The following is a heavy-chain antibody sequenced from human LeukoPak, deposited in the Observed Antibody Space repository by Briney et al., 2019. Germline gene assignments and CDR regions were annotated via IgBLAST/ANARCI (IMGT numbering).Heavy chain of an antibody. Sequence: ASVKVSCKASGGTFSSYAISWVRQAPGQGLEWMGWINPNSGGTNYAQKFQGRVTMTRDTSISTAYMELSRLRSDDTAVYYCARGPSKVRGVITTRNDYWGQGTLVTVSS. CDR1: GGTFSSYA. CDR2: INPNSGGT. V-gene: IGHV1-2*02. J-gene: IGHJ4*02. CDR3: ARGPSKVRGVITTRNDY. D-gene: IGHD3-10*01.